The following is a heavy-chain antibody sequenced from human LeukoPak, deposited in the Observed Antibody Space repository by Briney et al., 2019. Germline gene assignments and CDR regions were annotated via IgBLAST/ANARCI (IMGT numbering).Heavy chain of an antibody. D-gene: IGHD3-22*01. CDR3: ARSPYYYDSSGYPIDY. CDR2: INHSGST. J-gene: IGHJ4*02. Sequence: PSETLSLTCAVYGGSFSGYYWSWIRQPPGKGLEWIGEINHSGSTNYKPSLKSRVTISVDTSKNQFSLKLSSVTAADTAVYYCARSPYYYDSSGYPIDYWGQGTLVTVSS. V-gene: IGHV4-34*01. CDR1: GGSFSGYY.